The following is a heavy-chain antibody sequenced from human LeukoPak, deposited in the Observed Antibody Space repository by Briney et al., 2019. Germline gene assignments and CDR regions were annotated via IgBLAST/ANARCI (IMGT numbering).Heavy chain of an antibody. CDR1: GFTFSSYG. V-gene: IGHV3-33*01. CDR3: ARDGDYYGSGSYYAPEVDY. CDR2: IWYDGSNK. D-gene: IGHD3-10*01. Sequence: GGSLRLSCAASGFTFSSYGMHWVRQAPGKGLEGVAVIWYDGSNKYYADSVKGRFTISRDNSKNTLYLQMNSLRAEDTAVYYCARDGDYYGSGSYYAPEVDYWGQGALVTASS. J-gene: IGHJ4*02.